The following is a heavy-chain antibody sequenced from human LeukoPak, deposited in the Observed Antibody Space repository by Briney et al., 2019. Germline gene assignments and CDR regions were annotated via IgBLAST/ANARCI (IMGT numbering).Heavy chain of an antibody. J-gene: IGHJ6*03. D-gene: IGHD6-13*01. CDR1: GGSISGHY. V-gene: IGHV4-59*11. CDR3: ARAYSTSWPLNYYYYYMDV. Sequence: SETLSLTCTVSGGSISGHYWNWIRQPPGKGLEWIGYIYDNGNTRYNTSLRSRVTISGDTSKNQFSLRLTFVTAADTALYFCARAYSTSWPLNYYYYYMDVWGKGTTVTVSS. CDR2: IYDNGNT.